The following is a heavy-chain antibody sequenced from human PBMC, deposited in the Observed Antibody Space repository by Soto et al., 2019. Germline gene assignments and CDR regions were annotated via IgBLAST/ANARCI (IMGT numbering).Heavy chain of an antibody. J-gene: IGHJ5*02. CDR2: IYYSGST. D-gene: IGHD3-16*01. CDR1: GGSISSGDYY. V-gene: IGHV4-30-4*01. CDR3: ARDRSYDYVWGSSNWFDP. Sequence: PSETLSLTCTVSGGSISSGDYYWSWIRQPPGKGLEWIGYIYYSGSTYYNPSLKSRVTISVDTSKNQFSLKLSSVTAADTAVYYCARDRSYDYVWGSSNWFDPWGQGTLVTVSS.